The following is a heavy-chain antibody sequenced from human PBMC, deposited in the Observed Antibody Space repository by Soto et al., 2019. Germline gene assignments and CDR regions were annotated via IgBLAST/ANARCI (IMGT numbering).Heavy chain of an antibody. CDR3: ARARGITGTPLYYYYGMDV. CDR2: IIPIFGTA. CDR1: GGTFSSYA. J-gene: IGHJ6*02. D-gene: IGHD1-20*01. Sequence: ASVKVSCKASGGTFSSYAISWVRQAPGQGLEWMGGIIPIFGTANYAQKFQGRVTITADESTSTAYMELSSLRSEDTAVYYCARARGITGTPLYYYYGMDVWGQGTTVTVSS. V-gene: IGHV1-69*13.